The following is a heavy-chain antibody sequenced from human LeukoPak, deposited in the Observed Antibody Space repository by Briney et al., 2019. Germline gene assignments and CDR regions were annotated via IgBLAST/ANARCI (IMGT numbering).Heavy chain of an antibody. CDR2: INHSGST. CDR3: ARRAEPLGFGPIYDC. CDR1: GGPFSVYY. D-gene: IGHD3-10*01. V-gene: IGHV4-34*01. Sequence: PSETLSLTCAVYGGPFSVYYWSWIRQPPGKGLEWIGEINHSGSTNYHPPLKRRVPISLDTSKNQLSLKLSSVTAADTAVYYCARRAEPLGFGPIYDCWGEGTLVTVSS. J-gene: IGHJ4*02.